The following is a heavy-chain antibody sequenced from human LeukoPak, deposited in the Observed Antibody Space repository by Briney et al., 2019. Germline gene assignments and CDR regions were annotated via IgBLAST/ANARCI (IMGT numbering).Heavy chain of an antibody. V-gene: IGHV3-23*01. D-gene: IGHD6-13*01. Sequence: PGGSLRLSCAVSGFTFSRYAMRWVRQAAGKGLEWVSAISGSGGSTYYADSVKGRFTISRDNSKNTLYLQMNSLRAEDTAVYYCAKVGSSWSDPEVYYFDYWGQGTLVTVSS. CDR1: GFTFSRYA. CDR2: ISGSGGST. J-gene: IGHJ4*02. CDR3: AKVGSSWSDPEVYYFDY.